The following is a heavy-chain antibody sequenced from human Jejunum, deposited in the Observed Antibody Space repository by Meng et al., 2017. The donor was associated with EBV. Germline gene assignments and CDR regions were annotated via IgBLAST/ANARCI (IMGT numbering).Heavy chain of an antibody. CDR1: GFSFSTSGVG. D-gene: IGHD2-15*01. V-gene: IGHV2-5*02. Sequence: QITLKESGPTLVKPTQTLTLTCTFSGFSFSTSGVGVGWTRQPPGKALEWLALIYWDDDKRYSPSLKSRLTITKDTSKTQVVLTMTNIDPVDTATYYCAHRPSTPLSAKFDYWCQGTLVTVSS. CDR3: AHRPSTPLSAKFDY. CDR2: IYWDDDK. J-gene: IGHJ4*02.